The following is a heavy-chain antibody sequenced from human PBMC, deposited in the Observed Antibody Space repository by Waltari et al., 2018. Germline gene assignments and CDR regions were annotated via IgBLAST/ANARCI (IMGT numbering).Heavy chain of an antibody. CDR2: IYHSGST. J-gene: IGHJ3*02. V-gene: IGHV4-38-2*01. CDR1: GYSISSGYY. D-gene: IGHD3-22*01. CDR3: ARGTATMIVVVADAFDI. Sequence: QVQLQESGPGLVKPSETLSLTCAVSGYSISSGYYWGWIRQPPGKGLEWIGSIYHSGSTYYNPSLKSRVTISVDTSKNQFSLKLSSVTAADTAVYYCARGTATMIVVVADAFDIWGQGTMVTVSS.